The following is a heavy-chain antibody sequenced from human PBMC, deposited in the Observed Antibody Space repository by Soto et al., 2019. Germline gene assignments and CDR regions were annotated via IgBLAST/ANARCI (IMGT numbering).Heavy chain of an antibody. CDR2: IYHSGSS. V-gene: IGHV4-59*12. CDR1: GGSISSYY. D-gene: IGHD6-13*01. J-gene: IGHJ4*02. Sequence: ETLSLTCTFSGGSISSYYWSWIRQPPGKGLEWIGYIYHSGSSNYDPSLKSRLTISVDKSKNQFSLKLTSVTAADTAVYYCARARATIAAAAIFDCWGQGTLVTVSS. CDR3: ARARATIAAAAIFDC.